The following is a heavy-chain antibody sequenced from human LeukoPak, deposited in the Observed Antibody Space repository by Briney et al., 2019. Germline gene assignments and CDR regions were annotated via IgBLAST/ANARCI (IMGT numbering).Heavy chain of an antibody. Sequence: GGSLRLSCAASGFTFDDYAMHWVRQAPGKGLEWVSGISWNSGSIGYADSVKGRFTISRDNAKNSLYLQMNSLRAEDTALYYCARKMTTVTPFDYWGQGTLVTVSS. D-gene: IGHD4-17*01. V-gene: IGHV3-9*01. CDR3: ARKMTTVTPFDY. J-gene: IGHJ4*02. CDR1: GFTFDDYA. CDR2: ISWNSGSI.